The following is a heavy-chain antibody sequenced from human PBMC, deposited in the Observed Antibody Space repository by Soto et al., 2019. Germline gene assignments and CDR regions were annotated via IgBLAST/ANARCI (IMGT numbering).Heavy chain of an antibody. D-gene: IGHD6-13*01. V-gene: IGHV1-69*01. Sequence: SLKVSCKASAGTFSSYRINWVRQAPGQGLEWVGGIVPIRRTADYAPTFQGRVSITADESARTSYMELRSLRSQDTAVYYCVGASGANLSSSWGQGTLVTGSS. CDR3: VGASGANLSSS. CDR2: IVPIRRTA. CDR1: AGTFSSYR. J-gene: IGHJ4*02.